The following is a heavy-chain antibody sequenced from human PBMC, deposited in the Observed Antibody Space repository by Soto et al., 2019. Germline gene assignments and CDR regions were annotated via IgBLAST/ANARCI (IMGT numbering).Heavy chain of an antibody. Sequence: PSETLSLTCTVSGGSISSGGYYWSWIRQHPGKGLEWVGYIYYSGSTYYNPSLKSRVTISVDTSKNQFSLKLSSVTAADTAVYYCAREVYSSSSAGNYYYYMDVWGKGTTVT. D-gene: IGHD6-6*01. CDR2: IYYSGST. J-gene: IGHJ6*03. V-gene: IGHV4-31*03. CDR1: GGSISSGGYY. CDR3: AREVYSSSSAGNYYYYMDV.